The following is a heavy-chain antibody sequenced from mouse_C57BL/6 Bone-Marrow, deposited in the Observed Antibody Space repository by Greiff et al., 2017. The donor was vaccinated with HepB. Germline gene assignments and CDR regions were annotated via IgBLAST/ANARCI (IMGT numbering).Heavy chain of an antibody. D-gene: IGHD1-1*01. CDR2: ISSGSSTI. Sequence: EVQGVESGGGLVKPGGSLTLSCAASGFTFSDYGMHWVRQAPEKGLEWVAYISSGSSTIYYADTVKGRFTISRDNAKNTLFLQMTSLRSDDTAMYYCARGCYYYGSWFAYWGQGTLVTVSA. CDR3: ARGCYYYGSWFAY. J-gene: IGHJ3*01. V-gene: IGHV5-17*01. CDR1: GFTFSDYG.